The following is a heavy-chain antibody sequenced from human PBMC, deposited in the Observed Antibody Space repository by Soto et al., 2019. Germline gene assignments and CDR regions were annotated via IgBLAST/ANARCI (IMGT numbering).Heavy chain of an antibody. D-gene: IGHD5-12*01. J-gene: IGHJ5*02. V-gene: IGHV4-34*02. CDR3: ARTDIVTTNCFDP. Sequence: QVHLQQWGAGLLKPSETLSLTCAVYGESFIGYYWTWIRQPPGKGLEWIGEINHRGSANYNPSLKSRVTISVETSNKQFSLKLSSVTAADTSVYYCARTDIVTTNCFDPWGQGTLVTVSS. CDR2: INHRGSA. CDR1: GESFIGYY.